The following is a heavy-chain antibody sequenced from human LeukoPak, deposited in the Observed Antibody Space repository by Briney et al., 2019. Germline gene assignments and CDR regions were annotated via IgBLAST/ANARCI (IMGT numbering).Heavy chain of an antibody. D-gene: IGHD5-12*01. J-gene: IGHJ4*02. V-gene: IGHV3-7*05. Sequence: RAGGSLRLSCAASGFTFNNYWMTWVRQAPGKGLEWVANIKQDGSDKYYVDSVKGRFIISRDTAKNSLYLQMNSLRAEDTAVYYCARDGNSGYASYYFDYWGQGALVTVSS. CDR3: ARDGNSGYASYYFDY. CDR1: GFTFNNYW. CDR2: IKQDGSDK.